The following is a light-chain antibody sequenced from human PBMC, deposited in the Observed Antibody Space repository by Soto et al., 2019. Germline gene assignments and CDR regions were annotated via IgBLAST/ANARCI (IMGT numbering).Light chain of an antibody. V-gene: IGKV3-11*01. J-gene: IGKJ2*01. CDR1: QSVSSS. Sequence: EIVLTQSPATLSLSPGERATLSCRASQSVSSSLSWYQQKPGQAPRLLIYDASNRATGIPARFSGSWSGTDFTLTISRLEPEDFAVYSCQQRSNWPVYTFGQGTKLEIK. CDR2: DAS. CDR3: QQRSNWPVYT.